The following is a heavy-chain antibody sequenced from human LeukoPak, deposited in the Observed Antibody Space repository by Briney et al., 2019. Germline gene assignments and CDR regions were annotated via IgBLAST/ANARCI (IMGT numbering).Heavy chain of an antibody. Sequence: GRSLRLSCAASGFTFSSYAMSRVRQAPGKGLEWVSAISGSGGSTYYADSVKGRFTISRDNSKNTLYLQMSSLRAEDTAVYYCAKDLVVWGGYHPPAHPFDYWGQGTLVTVSS. CDR1: GFTFSSYA. J-gene: IGHJ4*02. V-gene: IGHV3-23*01. CDR3: AKDLVVWGGYHPPAHPFDY. D-gene: IGHD3-16*02. CDR2: ISGSGGST.